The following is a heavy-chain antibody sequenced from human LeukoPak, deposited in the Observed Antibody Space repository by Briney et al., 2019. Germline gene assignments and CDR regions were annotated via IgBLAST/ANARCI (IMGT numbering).Heavy chain of an antibody. J-gene: IGHJ4*02. V-gene: IGHV3-48*01. D-gene: IGHD3-10*01. CDR3: ARDQAWLGELFK. Sequence: PGGSLRLSCAASGFSFSSYSMNWVRQAPGKGLEWVSYISSTRSIFYADSVKGRFTISRDNAKNSLYLQMNSLRAEDTAVYYCARDQAWLGELFKWGQGTLVTVSS. CDR2: ISSTRSI. CDR1: GFSFSSYS.